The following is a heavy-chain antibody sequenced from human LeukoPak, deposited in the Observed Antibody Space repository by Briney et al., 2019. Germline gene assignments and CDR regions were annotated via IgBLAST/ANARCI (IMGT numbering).Heavy chain of an antibody. CDR2: ISPSGAST. J-gene: IGHJ6*03. CDR1: GYTFTNYY. Sequence: ASVKVSCKASGYTFTNYYMHWVRQAPGQGLEWMGMISPSGASTSYAQKFQGRVTMTRDVSTSTVYMELSSLRSEDTAVYYCARVGAVADPYYYMDVWGKGTTVTVSS. D-gene: IGHD6-19*01. CDR3: ARVGAVADPYYYMDV. V-gene: IGHV1-46*01.